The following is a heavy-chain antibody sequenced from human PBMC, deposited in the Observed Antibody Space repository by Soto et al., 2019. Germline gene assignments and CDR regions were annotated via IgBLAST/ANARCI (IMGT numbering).Heavy chain of an antibody. J-gene: IGHJ4*02. CDR3: ARGGSYGGNSEGEIDY. D-gene: IGHD4-17*01. CDR1: GFTVSSNY. V-gene: IGHV3-66*01. CDR2: IYSGGST. Sequence: EVQLVESGGGLVQPGGSLRLSCAASGFTVSSNYMSWVRQAPGKGLEWVSVIYSGGSTYYADSVKGRFTISRDNSKTTLYLQMNSLRADDTAVYYCARGGSYGGNSEGEIDYWGQGTLVTVSS.